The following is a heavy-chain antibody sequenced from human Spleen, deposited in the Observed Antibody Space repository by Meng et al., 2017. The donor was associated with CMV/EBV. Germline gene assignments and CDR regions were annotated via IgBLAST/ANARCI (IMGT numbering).Heavy chain of an antibody. D-gene: IGHD2-2*02. CDR1: GGSIISGGYY. CDR2: VDHGGTT. CDR3: ARAYCGDINCYKREYYFDF. V-gene: IGHV4-31*03. Sequence: LRLSCTVSGGSIISGGYYWTWIRQHPGKGLEWIGHVDHGGTTYYTQSLESRVTISVDTSKNQFSLKLNSVTAADTAVYYCARAYCGDINCYKREYYFDFWGQGTLVTVSS. J-gene: IGHJ4*02.